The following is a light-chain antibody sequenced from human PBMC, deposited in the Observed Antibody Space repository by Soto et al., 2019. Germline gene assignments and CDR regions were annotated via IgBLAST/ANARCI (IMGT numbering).Light chain of an antibody. V-gene: IGKV1-39*01. CDR1: QSISPY. CDR2: TAS. CDR3: QQSYSSPPT. J-gene: IGKJ4*01. Sequence: DIQLTQSPLSLSASVGDRINITCRASQSISPYLNWYQQKPGEAPQLLMYTASTLQSGVPPRFSGSGSGTEFTLTITSLQPEDLATYYCQQSYSSPPTVGGGTKVES.